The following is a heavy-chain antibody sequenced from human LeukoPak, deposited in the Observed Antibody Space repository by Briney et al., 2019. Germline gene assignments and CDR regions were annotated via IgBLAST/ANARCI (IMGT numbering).Heavy chain of an antibody. CDR2: IHPDSGVT. CDR1: GYTFTGYF. J-gene: IGHJ4*02. CDR3: TREDY. Sequence: ASVKVSCKTSGYTFTGYFIHRVRQAPGQGLEWMGWIHPDSGVTTYAQKFQGRVTLTRDTSISTAYMELSRLRSDDTTVYYCTREDYWGQGTLVTVSS. V-gene: IGHV1-2*02.